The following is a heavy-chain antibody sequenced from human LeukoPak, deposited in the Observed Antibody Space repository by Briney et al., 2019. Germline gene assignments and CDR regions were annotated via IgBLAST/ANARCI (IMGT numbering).Heavy chain of an antibody. CDR3: ARGGSEAWDSNYFGY. D-gene: IGHD3-22*01. CDR1: GGSISSYY. V-gene: IGHV4-34*01. J-gene: IGHJ4*02. CDR2: INHSGST. Sequence: SETLSLTCTVSGGSISSYYWSWIWQPPGKGLEWIGEINHSGSTNYNPSLKSRVTISEDTSKNQFSLKLSSVTAADTAVYYCARGGSEAWDSNYFGYWGQGTLVTVSS.